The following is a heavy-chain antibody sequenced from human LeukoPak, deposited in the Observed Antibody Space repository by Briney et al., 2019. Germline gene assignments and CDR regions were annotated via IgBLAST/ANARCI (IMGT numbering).Heavy chain of an antibody. CDR2: IYSGGNT. CDR1: GFSVSSNY. D-gene: IGHD3-16*01. V-gene: IGHV3-53*01. Sequence: GGSLRLSCVASGFSVSSNYMSWVRQAPGEGLEWVSVIYSGGNTYYADSVKGRFTISRDNSKNTVYLQMNSLRADDTAVYYCARDWAYVAYFDFWGQGTLVTVSS. J-gene: IGHJ4*02. CDR3: ARDWAYVAYFDF.